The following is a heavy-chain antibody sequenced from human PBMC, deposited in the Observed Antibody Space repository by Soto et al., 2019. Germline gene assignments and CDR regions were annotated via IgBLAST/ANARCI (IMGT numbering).Heavy chain of an antibody. Sequence: GASVKVSCKASGGTFSGYAISWVRQAPGQGLEWMGGIIPIFGTANYAQKFQGRVTITADESTSTAYMELSSLRSEDTAVYYCARHVVVPAAANWFDPWGQGTLVTVSS. CDR2: IIPIFGTA. J-gene: IGHJ5*02. CDR1: GGTFSGYA. CDR3: ARHVVVPAAANWFDP. V-gene: IGHV1-69*13. D-gene: IGHD2-2*01.